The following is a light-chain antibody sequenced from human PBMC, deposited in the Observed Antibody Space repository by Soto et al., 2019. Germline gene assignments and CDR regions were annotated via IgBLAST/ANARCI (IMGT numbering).Light chain of an antibody. CDR1: QDIKKY. J-gene: IGKJ4*01. Sequence: DIQMTQSPSSLSASVGDRVTISCQASQDIKKYLNWYQQKPGKAPKLLIYAASNLETGVPSRFSGSGSGTYFTFTISSLQPEDFATYYCQQYDNLPPKVTFGGGTRCIS. V-gene: IGKV1-33*01. CDR3: QQYDNLPPKVT. CDR2: AAS.